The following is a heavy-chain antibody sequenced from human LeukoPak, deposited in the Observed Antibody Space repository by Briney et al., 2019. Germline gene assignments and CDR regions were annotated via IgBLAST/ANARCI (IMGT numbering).Heavy chain of an antibody. J-gene: IGHJ6*03. CDR1: GFTFTSYA. Sequence: PGGSLRLSCAASGFTFTSYAMTWVRQAPGKGLEWVSGISTSGGDTYYADSVKGRFTISRDNSKNTLYLQMNSLRAEDTAVYYCAKDYLSFRRLVIDMDVWGKGTTVTVSS. CDR3: AKDYLSFRRLVIDMDV. CDR2: ISTSGGDT. D-gene: IGHD2-21*01. V-gene: IGHV3-23*01.